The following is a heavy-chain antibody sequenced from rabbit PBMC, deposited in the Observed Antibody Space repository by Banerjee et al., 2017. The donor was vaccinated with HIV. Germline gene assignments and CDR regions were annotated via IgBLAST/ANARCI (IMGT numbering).Heavy chain of an antibody. CDR1: GFSFSNKYV. J-gene: IGHJ4*01. D-gene: IGHD4-1*01. V-gene: IGHV1S45*01. Sequence: QEQLEESGGDLVKPEGSLTLTCTASGFSFSNKYVMCWVRQAPGKGLEWIACINTSSGNTVYATWAKGRFTISRTSTTVTLQMTSLTAADTATYFCARDLAGVIGWNFNLWGPGTLVPVS. CDR3: ARDLAGVIGWNFNL. CDR2: INTSSGNT.